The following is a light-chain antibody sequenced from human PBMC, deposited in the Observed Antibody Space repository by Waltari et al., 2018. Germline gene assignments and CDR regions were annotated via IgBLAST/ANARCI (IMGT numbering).Light chain of an antibody. J-gene: IGLJ2*01. CDR1: SSAVGGHNC. CDR3: SSCAASNGVV. CDR2: EVS. V-gene: IGLV2-8*01. Sequence: QSALTQPPSASGSPGQSVPISCTGPSSAVGGHNCVSWYQQHPGKAPKLIIYEVSKRPSGVPDRFSGSKSGNTASLTVSGLQAEDEADYYCSSCAASNGVVFGGGTKLTVL.